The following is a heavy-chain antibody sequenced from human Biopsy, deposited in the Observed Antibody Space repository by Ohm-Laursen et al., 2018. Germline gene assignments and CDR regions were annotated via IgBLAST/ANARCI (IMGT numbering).Heavy chain of an antibody. V-gene: IGHV1-8*01. CDR3: GRAVRNQLLTDP. J-gene: IGHJ5*02. Sequence: APVKVSCKASGYTFTSYDITWVRQASGQGPEWIGWLNPVSGNSNFGQKFRGRVTVTSDTSISTAYMELSDLTSDDTATYYCGRAVRNQLLTDPWGQGTLVTVTS. CDR1: GYTFTSYD. CDR2: LNPVSGNS. D-gene: IGHD1-7*01.